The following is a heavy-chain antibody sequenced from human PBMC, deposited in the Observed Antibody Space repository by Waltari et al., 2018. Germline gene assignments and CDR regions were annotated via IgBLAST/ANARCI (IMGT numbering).Heavy chain of an antibody. J-gene: IGHJ6*03. CDR2: FYYSGST. CDR1: GGSISSYY. V-gene: IGHV4-59*01. CDR3: ARGIIHSFYYFYDMDV. Sequence: QVQLQESGPGLVKPSETLSLTCTVSGGSISSYYWSWIRQPPGKGLEWIGYFYYSGSTNDNPSLKSRFTRSVDTSKNQFSLKLSSVPAADTAVDYCARGIIHSFYYFYDMDVWGKGTTVTVSS. D-gene: IGHD5-18*01.